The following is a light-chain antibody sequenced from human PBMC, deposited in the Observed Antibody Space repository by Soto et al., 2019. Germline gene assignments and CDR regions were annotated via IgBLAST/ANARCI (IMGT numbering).Light chain of an antibody. J-gene: IGKJ5*01. Sequence: EIVLTQSPATLSLSPGERATLSCRASQTVSSYLAWYQQKPGQAPRLLVYDASDRATGIPARFSGSGSGTDFTLTISSLEPEEFAVYYCQQRRTFGQGTRLEIK. CDR3: QQRRT. CDR2: DAS. V-gene: IGKV3-11*01. CDR1: QTVSSY.